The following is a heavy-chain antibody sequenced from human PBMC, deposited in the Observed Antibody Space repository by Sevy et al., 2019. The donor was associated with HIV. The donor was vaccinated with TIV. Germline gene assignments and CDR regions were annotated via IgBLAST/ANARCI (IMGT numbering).Heavy chain of an antibody. D-gene: IGHD6-13*01. CDR3: ATHAGIAAAGSVFDY. CDR2: IRNKADSYTT. Sequence: GESLKISCAASGFTFRDHYMEWVRQAPGKGLEWVGRIRNKADSYTTEYASSVKGRFTISRDDSKNSLYLLMNSLKTEDTAVYYCATHAGIAAAGSVFDYWGQGTLVTVSS. V-gene: IGHV3-72*01. J-gene: IGHJ4*02. CDR1: GFTFRDHY.